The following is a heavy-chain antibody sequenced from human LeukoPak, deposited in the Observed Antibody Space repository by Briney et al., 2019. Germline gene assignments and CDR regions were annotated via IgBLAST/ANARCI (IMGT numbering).Heavy chain of an antibody. CDR2: ISGSGGST. CDR1: GFTFSSYA. J-gene: IGHJ4*02. D-gene: IGHD2-15*01. CDR3: AKGPDCSGGSCHKYFDY. V-gene: IGHV3-23*01. Sequence: GGSLRLSCAASGFTFSSYAMSWVRQAPGKGLEWVSAISGSGGSTYYADSVKGRFTISRDNSKNTLYLQMNSLRAEDTAVYYCAKGPDCSGGSCHKYFDYWGQGTLVTVSS.